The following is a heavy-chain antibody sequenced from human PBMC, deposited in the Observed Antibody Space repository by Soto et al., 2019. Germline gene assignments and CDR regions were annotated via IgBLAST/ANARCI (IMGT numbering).Heavy chain of an antibody. J-gene: IGHJ4*02. V-gene: IGHV4-39*01. CDR1: GGSISSSSYY. Sequence: SETLSLTCTVSGGSISSSSYYWGWIRQPPGKGLEWIGSIYYSGSTYYNPSLKSRVTISVDTSKNQFSLKLSSVTAADTAVYYCARQWRDYDILTGYYHFDYWGQGTLVTVSS. CDR3: ARQWRDYDILTGYYHFDY. D-gene: IGHD3-9*01. CDR2: IYYSGST.